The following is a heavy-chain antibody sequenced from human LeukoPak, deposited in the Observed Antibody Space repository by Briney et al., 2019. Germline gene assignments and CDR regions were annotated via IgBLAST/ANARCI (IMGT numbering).Heavy chain of an antibody. V-gene: IGHV4-38-2*02. D-gene: IGHD3-9*01. J-gene: IGHJ4*02. CDR3: ARVPHDHYDILTGYYKGAPYFDY. CDR2: IYHSGST. Sequence: SETLSLTCTVSGYSISSGYYWGWIRQPPGKGLEWIGSIYHSGSTYYNPSLKSRVTISVDTSKNQFSLKLSSVTAADTAVYYCARVPHDHYDILTGYYKGAPYFDYWGQGTLVTVSS. CDR1: GYSISSGYY.